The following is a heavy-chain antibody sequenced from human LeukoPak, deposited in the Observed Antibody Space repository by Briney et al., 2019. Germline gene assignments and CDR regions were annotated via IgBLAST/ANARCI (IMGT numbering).Heavy chain of an antibody. Sequence: ASVKVSCKASGYTFTGYYMHWVRQAPGQGLEWMGWINPNSGGTNYAQKFQCRVTMTRGTSISTAYMELSRLRSDDTAVYYCARDSDSSGYPHWGQGTLVTVSS. V-gene: IGHV1-2*02. D-gene: IGHD3-22*01. J-gene: IGHJ4*02. CDR2: INPNSGGT. CDR3: ARDSDSSGYPH. CDR1: GYTFTGYY.